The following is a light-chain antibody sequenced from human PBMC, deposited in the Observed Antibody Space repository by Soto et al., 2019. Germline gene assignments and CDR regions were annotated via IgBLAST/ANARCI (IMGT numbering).Light chain of an antibody. CDR1: SSDVGGYNY. CDR3: CSYAGSYTGV. Sequence: QSALTQPRSVSGSPGQSVTISCTGTSSDVGGYNYVSWYQQHPGKAPKLMIYDVSKRPSGVPDRFSGSKSGNTASLTISGLQAEDEDYYYCCSYAGSYTGVFGGGTKLTVL. J-gene: IGLJ2*01. V-gene: IGLV2-11*01. CDR2: DVS.